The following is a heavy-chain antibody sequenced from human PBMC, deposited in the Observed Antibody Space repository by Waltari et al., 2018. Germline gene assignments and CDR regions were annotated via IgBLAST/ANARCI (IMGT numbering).Heavy chain of an antibody. CDR1: GYDFRHYK. CDR3: AIGFESGSYRGLDV. V-gene: IGHV1-3*01. J-gene: IGHJ6*02. CDR2: INPGAGDT. Sequence: QVQIAQSGSEVKKPGASVKVSCKASGYDFRHYKIHWVRQAPGQRLEWMAWINPGAGDTNHSQKFQGRLTITTDTSATTAYMELSSLRSEDTAVYFCAIGFESGSYRGLDVWGPGTTVIAS. D-gene: IGHD3-22*01.